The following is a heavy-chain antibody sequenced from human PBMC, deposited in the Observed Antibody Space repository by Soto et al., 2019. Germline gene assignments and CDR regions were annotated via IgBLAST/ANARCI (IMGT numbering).Heavy chain of an antibody. CDR3: LPGGTYAGSDY. V-gene: IGHV3-53*01. J-gene: IGHJ4*02. Sequence: TGGSLRLSCAASGFTVSTNQMSWVRQAPGKGLEWVSVIYSGGSAYYADSVKGRFTISRDNSKNTLYLQMNSLRAEDTAVYYCLPGGTYAGSDYWGQGTLVTVSS. CDR1: GFTVSTNQ. CDR2: IYSGGSA. D-gene: IGHD1-26*01.